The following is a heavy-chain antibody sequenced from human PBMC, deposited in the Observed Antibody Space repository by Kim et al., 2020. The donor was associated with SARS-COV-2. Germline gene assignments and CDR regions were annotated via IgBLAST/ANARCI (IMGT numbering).Heavy chain of an antibody. J-gene: IGHJ4*02. Sequence: YADTVKGRVTNARDNSKSTLCLQMDSLRAEDTAVYYCARAGASELGYCDYWGQGTLVTVSS. CDR3: ARAGASELGYCDY. D-gene: IGHD1-26*01. V-gene: IGHV3-33*01.